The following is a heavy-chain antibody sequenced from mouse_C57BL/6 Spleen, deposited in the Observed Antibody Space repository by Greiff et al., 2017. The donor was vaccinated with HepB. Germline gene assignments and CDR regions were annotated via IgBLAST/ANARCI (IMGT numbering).Heavy chain of an antibody. CDR1: GYTFTSYW. J-gene: IGHJ3*01. D-gene: IGHD2-10*02. V-gene: IGHV1-69*01. CDR2: IDPSDSYT. Sequence: QVQLQQSGAELVMPGASVKLSCKASGYTFTSYWMHWVKQRPGQGLEWIGEIDPSDSYTNYNQKFKGKSTLTVDKSSSTAYMQLSSLTSEDSAVYYCARRGYGNSWFAYWGQGTLVTVSA. CDR3: ARRGYGNSWFAY.